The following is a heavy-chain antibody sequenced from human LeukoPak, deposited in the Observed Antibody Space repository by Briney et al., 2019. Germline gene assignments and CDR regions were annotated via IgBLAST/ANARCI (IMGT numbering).Heavy chain of an antibody. J-gene: IGHJ6*03. CDR2: IYYSGST. Sequence: SETLSLTCTVSGGSISTSSYYWGWIRQPPGKGLEWIGSIYYSGSTYYNPSLKSRVTISVDTSKNQFSLKLSSVTAADTAVYYCARRYYYYYMDVWGKGTTVTISS. V-gene: IGHV4-39*07. CDR3: ARRYYYYYMDV. CDR1: GGSISTSSYY.